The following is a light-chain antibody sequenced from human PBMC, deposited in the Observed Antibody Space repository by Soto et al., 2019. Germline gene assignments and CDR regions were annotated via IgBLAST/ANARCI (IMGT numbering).Light chain of an antibody. J-gene: IGKJ1*01. CDR2: GAS. CDR1: QTVSNNY. Sequence: ETVLTQTPGSLSLSLGDRATLSCRAIQTVSNNYLAWYQQKPGQAPRLLIYGASSRATGIPDRFSGSGSGTDFTLTINRLEPEDFAVYYCQRYGSSPSWTFGQGTKVDIK. CDR3: QRYGSSPSWT. V-gene: IGKV3-20*01.